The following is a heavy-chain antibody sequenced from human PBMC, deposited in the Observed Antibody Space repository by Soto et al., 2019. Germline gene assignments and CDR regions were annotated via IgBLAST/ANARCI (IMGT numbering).Heavy chain of an antibody. CDR3: ARGYSSSSHYGMDV. CDR2: IYYSGST. Sequence: SETLSLTCTVSGGSISSYYWSWIRQPPGKGLEWIGYIYYSGSTNYNPSLKSRVTISVDTSKNQFSLKLSSVTAADTAVYYCARGYSSSSHYGMDVWGQGTTVTVSS. D-gene: IGHD6-6*01. V-gene: IGHV4-59*08. J-gene: IGHJ6*02. CDR1: GGSISSYY.